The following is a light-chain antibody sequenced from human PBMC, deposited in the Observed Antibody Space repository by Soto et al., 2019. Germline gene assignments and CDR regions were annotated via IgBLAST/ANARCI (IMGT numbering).Light chain of an antibody. CDR2: GNS. CDR3: QSSDSSLSGVV. Sequence: QSVLTQPPSVSGAPGQRVTISCTGSSSNIGAGYDVHWYQQHPGAAPKLLIYGNSNRPSGVPDRISGSKSGTSASLAITGLQAEDEADYYCQSSDSSLSGVVFGGGTKLTVL. CDR1: SSNIGAGYD. J-gene: IGLJ3*02. V-gene: IGLV1-40*01.